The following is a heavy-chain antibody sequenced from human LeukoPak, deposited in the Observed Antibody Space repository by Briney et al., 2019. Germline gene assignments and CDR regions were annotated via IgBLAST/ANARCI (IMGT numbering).Heavy chain of an antibody. D-gene: IGHD5-18*01. V-gene: IGHV4-59*01. CDR2: IYYSGST. Sequence: SETLSLTCTVSGGSISSYYWSWIRQPPGKGLEWIGYIYYSGSTNYNPSLKSRVTISVDTSKNQFSLKLSSVTAADTAVYYCARDKTTARYGYYYYGMDVWGQGTTVTVSS. CDR3: ARDKTTARYGYYYYGMDV. J-gene: IGHJ6*02. CDR1: GGSISSYY.